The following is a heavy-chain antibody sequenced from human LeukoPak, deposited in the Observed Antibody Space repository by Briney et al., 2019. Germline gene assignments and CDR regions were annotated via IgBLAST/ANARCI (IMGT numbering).Heavy chain of an antibody. D-gene: IGHD3-22*01. Sequence: GGSLRLSCAASGFTFSSYSMNWVRQAPGKGLEWVSSISSSSSYIYYADSVKGRFTISRDNAKNSLYLQMNSLRAEDTAVYYCARDDWTPRDYYDSSGHFDYWGQGTLVTVSS. J-gene: IGHJ4*02. CDR1: GFTFSSYS. CDR2: ISSSSSYI. V-gene: IGHV3-21*01. CDR3: ARDDWTPRDYYDSSGHFDY.